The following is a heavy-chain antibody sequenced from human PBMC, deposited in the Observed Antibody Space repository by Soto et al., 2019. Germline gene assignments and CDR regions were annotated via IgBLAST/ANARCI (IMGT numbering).Heavy chain of an antibody. D-gene: IGHD6-19*01. CDR3: AHGVPQLLVSSDFNY. CDR1: GFTFSDYA. V-gene: IGHV3-30*03. J-gene: IGHJ4*02. Sequence: VQLVESGGGVVQPGRSLRLSCAASGFTFSDYAMHWVRQAPGKGLEWVAVVSHDGRNTHYADSVKGLFTISTDTSKITVSLEMTTLRAEDTSVYYCAHGVPQLLVSSDFNYWGQCALVTVSS. CDR2: VSHDGRNT.